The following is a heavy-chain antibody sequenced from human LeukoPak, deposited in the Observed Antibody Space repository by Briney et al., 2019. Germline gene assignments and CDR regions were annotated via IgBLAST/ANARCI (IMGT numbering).Heavy chain of an antibody. CDR3: ARWDRTYYYDSSGGEPDY. CDR2: ITGSGDWT. CDR1: GLTFSNFA. D-gene: IGHD3-22*01. V-gene: IGHV3-23*01. Sequence: GGSLRLSCAVSGLTFSNFAMSWVRQAPGKGLEWVSGITGSGDWTYYADSVKGRFTISRDNAKNSLYLQMNSLRAEDTAVYYCARWDRTYYYDSSGGEPDYWGQGTLVTVSS. J-gene: IGHJ4*02.